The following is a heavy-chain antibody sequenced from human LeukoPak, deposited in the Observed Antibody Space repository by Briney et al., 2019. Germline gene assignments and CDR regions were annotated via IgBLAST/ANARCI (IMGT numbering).Heavy chain of an antibody. V-gene: IGHV3-30*02. D-gene: IGHD6-13*01. CDR2: IRYDGSNK. J-gene: IGHJ5*02. CDR3: AKESSSSSWSQGGFDP. CDR1: GFTLSSYG. Sequence: GGSLRLSCAASGFTLSSYGMHWVRQAPGKGLEWVAFIRYDGSNKYYADSVKGRFTISRDNSKNTLYLQMSSLRGEDTAVYYCAKESSSSSWSQGGFDPWGQGTLVTVSP.